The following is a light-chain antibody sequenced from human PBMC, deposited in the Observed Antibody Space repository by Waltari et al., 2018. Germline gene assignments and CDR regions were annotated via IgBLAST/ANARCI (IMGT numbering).Light chain of an antibody. Sequence: QSALTQPRSVSGSPGQSVTISCTGTSSDVGRYNYVSWFQQYPGKAPKLRISDVSERPSGVPDRFSGSKSGNTASLTISGLQAEDEADYYCCSYAGIYTWVFGGGTQLTVL. CDR1: SSDVGRYNY. V-gene: IGLV2-11*01. J-gene: IGLJ3*02. CDR3: CSYAGIYTWV. CDR2: DVS.